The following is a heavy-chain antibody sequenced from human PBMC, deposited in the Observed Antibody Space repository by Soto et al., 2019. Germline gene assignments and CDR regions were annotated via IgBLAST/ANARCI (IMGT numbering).Heavy chain of an antibody. CDR2: INAGNGNT. D-gene: IGHD6-19*01. Sequence: ASVNVSCKSSGYTFTSYSMHWVRGAPGQRLEWMGWINAGNGNTKYSQEFQGRVTITRDTSASTAYMELSSLRSEDTAVYYCAIDQWLERLDYWGQGTLVTVSS. CDR3: AIDQWLERLDY. J-gene: IGHJ4*02. CDR1: GYTFTSYS. V-gene: IGHV1-3*01.